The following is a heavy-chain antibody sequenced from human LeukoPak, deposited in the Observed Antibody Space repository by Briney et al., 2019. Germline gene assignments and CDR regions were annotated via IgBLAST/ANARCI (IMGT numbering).Heavy chain of an antibody. J-gene: IGHJ6*03. D-gene: IGHD3/OR15-3a*01. Sequence: ASVKVSCKASGYTFTSYDVNWVRQATGQGLEWLGWMNPNSGNTGYAQNFQGRVTMTMNTSITTAYMELSSLRSEDTAVYYCAGALSWTTESYYYMDVWGKGTTVTVSS. CDR2: MNPNSGNT. CDR1: GYTFTSYD. V-gene: IGHV1-8*01. CDR3: AGALSWTTESYYYMDV.